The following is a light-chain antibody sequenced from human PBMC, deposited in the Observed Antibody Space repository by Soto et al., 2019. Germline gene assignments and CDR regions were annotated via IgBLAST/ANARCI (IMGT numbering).Light chain of an antibody. CDR1: QPVSPSF. J-gene: IGKJ1*01. V-gene: IGKV3-20*01. Sequence: DILLSQSPGTLSLSPGDTATLSCRASQPVSPSFLAWYQQKRGQAPRLLIYGASTRATGVSDRFSGSGSGTDFTLTISDLEPEDFAVYYCQNYDWSLTWTFGPGTKVVIK. CDR3: QNYDWSLTWT. CDR2: GAS.